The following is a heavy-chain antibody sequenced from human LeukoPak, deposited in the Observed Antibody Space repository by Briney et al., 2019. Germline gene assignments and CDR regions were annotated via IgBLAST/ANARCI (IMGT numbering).Heavy chain of an antibody. Sequence: GGSLRLSCAASGFSFSSFSMNWVRQAPGKGLEWVSYISGGSSFTYYVDSVKGRFTISRDNAKNTLYLQMNSLRAEDTAVYFCAREPSGIAVSGIFDYWGQGTLVTVSS. CDR1: GFSFSSFS. D-gene: IGHD6-19*01. CDR2: ISGGSSFT. J-gene: IGHJ4*02. V-gene: IGHV3-21*01. CDR3: AREPSGIAVSGIFDY.